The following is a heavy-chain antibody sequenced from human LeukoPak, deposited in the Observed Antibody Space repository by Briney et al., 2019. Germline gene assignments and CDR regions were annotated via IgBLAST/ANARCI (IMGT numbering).Heavy chain of an antibody. D-gene: IGHD3-10*01. Sequence: GGSLRLSCAASGFTVSSSYMTWVRQAPGKGLEWVSVMYSGGATYYADSVKGRFTISRDDSKNTLYLQMNSLRAEDTAVYYCARAPPVLLWFGELLSFFDYWGQGTLVTVSS. J-gene: IGHJ4*02. CDR3: ARAPPVLLWFGELLSFFDY. CDR1: GFTVSSSY. V-gene: IGHV3-53*01. CDR2: MYSGGAT.